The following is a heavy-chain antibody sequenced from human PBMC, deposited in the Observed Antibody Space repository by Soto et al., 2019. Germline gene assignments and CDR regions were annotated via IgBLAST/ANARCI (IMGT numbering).Heavy chain of an antibody. J-gene: IGHJ3*02. CDR2: IYPGDSDT. D-gene: IGHD2-2*01. V-gene: IGHV5-51*03. CDR3: ASRRSSTAFDI. CDR1: GYDFTSYW. Sequence: EVHLLQSGAEVKKPGESLKISCKASGYDFTSYWIGWVRQKPGKGLEWMAMIYPGDSDTRDSPSFQGQVTISADKSTSTAYLQWSNLKASDTAMYYCASRRSSTAFDIWGQGTMVTVSS.